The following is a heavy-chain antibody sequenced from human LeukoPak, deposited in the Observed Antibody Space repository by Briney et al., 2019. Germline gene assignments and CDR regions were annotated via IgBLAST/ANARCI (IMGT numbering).Heavy chain of an antibody. CDR3: TKDRLTTVTTSTWFDP. J-gene: IGHJ5*02. CDR1: GFTFSSYG. V-gene: IGHV3-33*06. CDR2: ILYDGSNK. Sequence: PGRSLRLSCAASGFTFSSYGMHWVRQAPGKGLEWVAVILYDGSNKYYADSVKGRFTISRDNSKNTLYLQMNSLRAEGTAVYYCTKDRLTTVTTSTWFDPWGQGTLVTVSS. D-gene: IGHD4-11*01.